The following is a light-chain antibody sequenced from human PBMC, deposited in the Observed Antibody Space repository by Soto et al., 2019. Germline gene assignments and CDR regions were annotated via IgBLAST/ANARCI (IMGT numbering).Light chain of an antibody. CDR2: DAS. V-gene: IGKV3-15*01. CDR1: QSVFNT. J-gene: IGKJ1*01. Sequence: EIVMTQSPATLSVSPGERATLSCRASQSVFNTLAWYQHKPGQAPRLLMYDASTRATGIPARFSGSGSGTEFTLTISSLQSEDFAVYYCQQYNNWPRTFGQGTKVDI. CDR3: QQYNNWPRT.